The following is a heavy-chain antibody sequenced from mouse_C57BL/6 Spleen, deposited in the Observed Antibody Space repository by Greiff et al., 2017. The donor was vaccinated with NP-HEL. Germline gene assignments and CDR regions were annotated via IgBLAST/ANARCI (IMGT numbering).Heavy chain of an antibody. V-gene: IGHV1-31*01. D-gene: IGHD1-1*01. CDR3: ARASSYGSSSYCFDY. J-gene: IGHJ2*01. CDR2: IYPYNGVS. CDR1: GYSFTGYY. Sequence: EVQLQESGPELVKPGASVKISCKASGYSFTGYYMHWVKQSHGNILDWIGYIYPYNGVSSYNQKFKGKATLTVDKSSSTAYMELRSLTSEDSSVYYCARASSYGSSSYCFDYWGQGTTLTVSS.